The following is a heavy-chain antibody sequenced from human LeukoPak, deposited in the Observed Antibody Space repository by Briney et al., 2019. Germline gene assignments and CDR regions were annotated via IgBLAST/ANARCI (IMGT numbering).Heavy chain of an antibody. V-gene: IGHV1-46*01. J-gene: IGHJ4*02. CDR1: GGTFSSYA. Sequence: ASVKVSCKAYGGTFSSYAISWVRQAPGQGLEWMGIINPSGGSTSYAQKFQGRVTMTRDTSTSTVYMELSSLRSEDTAVYYCARARHYDFWSGYYTGSNFDYWGQGTLVTVSS. D-gene: IGHD3-3*01. CDR3: ARARHYDFWSGYYTGSNFDY. CDR2: INPSGGST.